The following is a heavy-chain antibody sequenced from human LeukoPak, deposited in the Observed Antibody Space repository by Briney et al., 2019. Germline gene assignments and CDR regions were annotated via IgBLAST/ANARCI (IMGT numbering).Heavy chain of an antibody. CDR3: AKVVGIWIGEMFDAFDV. V-gene: IGHV3-7*03. J-gene: IGHJ3*01. Sequence: PGGSLRLSCTTSGFNFRAYWMGWVRQAPGKGLEWVANIHQHGSKENYLDSVKGRFTISRDNAKSSIYLQMNSLRAEDTAIYYCAKVVGIWIGEMFDAFDVWGHGTMVAVSS. CDR2: IHQHGSKE. D-gene: IGHD3-10*01. CDR1: GFNFRAYW.